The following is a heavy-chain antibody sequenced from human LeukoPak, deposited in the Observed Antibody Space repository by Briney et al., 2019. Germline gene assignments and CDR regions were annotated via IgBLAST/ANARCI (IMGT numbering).Heavy chain of an antibody. D-gene: IGHD3-10*01. V-gene: IGHV4-59*08. Sequence: SETLSLTCNVSGDSISSYYWTWIRQPAGKGLQWIGYIYYSGSTNYNPSPKSRVTISVDTSKNQFSLKLSSVTAADTAVYYCARHLRLAYYYGSGSYSTPTLFDYWGQGTLVTVSS. CDR2: IYYSGST. CDR1: GDSISSYY. J-gene: IGHJ4*02. CDR3: ARHLRLAYYYGSGSYSTPTLFDY.